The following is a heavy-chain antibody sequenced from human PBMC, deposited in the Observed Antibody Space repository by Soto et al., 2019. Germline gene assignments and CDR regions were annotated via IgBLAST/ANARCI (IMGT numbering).Heavy chain of an antibody. J-gene: IGHJ6*02. V-gene: IGHV1-69*06. D-gene: IGHD5-12*01. CDR1: GGTFRSYA. Sequence: SVKVSCKASGGTFRSYAISWVRQAPGQGLEWMGGIIPTFGTANYAQKFQGRVTITADKSTSTAYMELSSLRSEDTAVYYCARERGEGVATIGDDYYYYGMDVSGQGTRVTVSS. CDR3: ARERGEGVATIGDDYYYYGMDV. CDR2: IIPTFGTA.